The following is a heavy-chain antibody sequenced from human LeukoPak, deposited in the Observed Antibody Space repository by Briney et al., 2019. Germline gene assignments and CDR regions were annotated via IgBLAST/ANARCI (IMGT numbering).Heavy chain of an antibody. D-gene: IGHD3-10*01. CDR2: INPDSGGT. CDR3: ARDYASLGSGDFDY. Sequence: ASVKVSCKASGYTFTGYYMHWVRQAPGQGLEWMGWINPDSGGTNYTQKFQGRVTMTRDTSISTAYMELSRLRSDDTAIYYCARDYASLGSGDFDYWGQGTLVTVSS. V-gene: IGHV1-2*02. J-gene: IGHJ4*02. CDR1: GYTFTGYY.